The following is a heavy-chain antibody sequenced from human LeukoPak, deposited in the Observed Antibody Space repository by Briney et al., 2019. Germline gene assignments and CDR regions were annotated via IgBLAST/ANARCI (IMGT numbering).Heavy chain of an antibody. J-gene: IGHJ4*02. CDR1: GGTFSSYA. CDR2: IIPIFGTA. D-gene: IGHD2-2*01. Sequence: SVKVSCKASGGTFSSYAISWVRQAPGQGLEWMGGIIPIFGTANYAQKFQGRVTITADESTSTAYMELSSLRSEDTAVYYCARGPSERYCSSTSRYAGLDYWGQGTLVTVTS. CDR3: ARGPSERYCSSTSRYAGLDY. V-gene: IGHV1-69*13.